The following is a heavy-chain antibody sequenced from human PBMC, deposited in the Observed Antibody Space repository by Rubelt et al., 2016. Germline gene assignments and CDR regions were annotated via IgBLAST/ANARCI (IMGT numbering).Heavy chain of an antibody. CDR2: IYHTGST. D-gene: IGHD4-17*01. CDR3: ARGIHDYGDYYPPPADV. J-gene: IGHJ6*02. V-gene: IGHV4-39*07. CDR1: GGSISSNIYY. Sequence: QLQLQESGPGLVKTSETLSLTCTVSGGSISSNIYYWAWIRQPPGKGLEWIGTIYHTGSTYYNPSLKSRVTKSVDTSKNQFPLKLSAWTAAATAVYYCARGIHDYGDYYPPPADVWGQGTTVTVSS.